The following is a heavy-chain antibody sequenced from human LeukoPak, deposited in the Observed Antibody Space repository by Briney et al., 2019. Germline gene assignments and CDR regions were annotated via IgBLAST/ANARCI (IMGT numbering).Heavy chain of an antibody. D-gene: IGHD6-19*01. Sequence: KPGESLKISCKGSGYSFTSYWIAWVRQMPGKGLDWMGIIYPGDSDTRYSPSFQGQVTISADKSISTAYLQWSSLKASDTAMYYCARLRRYSSGWYYFDYWGQGTLVTVSS. CDR1: GYSFTSYW. CDR3: ARLRRYSSGWYYFDY. J-gene: IGHJ4*02. CDR2: IYPGDSDT. V-gene: IGHV5-51*03.